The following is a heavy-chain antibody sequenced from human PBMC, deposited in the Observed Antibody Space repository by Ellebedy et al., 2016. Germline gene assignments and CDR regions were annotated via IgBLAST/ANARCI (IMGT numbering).Heavy chain of an antibody. J-gene: IGHJ5*02. D-gene: IGHD2-2*01. Sequence: ASVKVSXXASGYTFTTYGISWVRQAPGQGLEWMGWISAYNGNANYAQNLQGRVTMTTDTSTATAYMELGSLTSDDTAVYFCARAPCDNTNCYSSDLWGQGTLVTVSS. CDR2: ISAYNGNA. CDR3: ARAPCDNTNCYSSDL. CDR1: GYTFTTYG. V-gene: IGHV1-18*01.